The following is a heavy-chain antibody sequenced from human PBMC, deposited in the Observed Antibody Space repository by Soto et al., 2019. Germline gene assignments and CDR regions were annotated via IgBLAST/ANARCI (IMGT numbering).Heavy chain of an antibody. Sequence: SETLSLTCTVSGGSISSYYWSWIRQPPGKGLEWIGYIYYRGSPNYNPSLKSRVTISVDTSKNQFSLKLSSVTAADTAVYYCARRDDYILSFDYWGQGTLVTVSS. CDR2: IYYRGSP. J-gene: IGHJ4*02. CDR3: ARRDDYILSFDY. D-gene: IGHD4-4*01. V-gene: IGHV4-59*08. CDR1: GGSISSYY.